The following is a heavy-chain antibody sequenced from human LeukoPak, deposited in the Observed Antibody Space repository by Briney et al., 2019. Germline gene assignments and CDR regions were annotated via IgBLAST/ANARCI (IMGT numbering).Heavy chain of an antibody. CDR3: ARDSGAYDFWSGYRGY. J-gene: IGHJ4*02. V-gene: IGHV3-48*01. CDR2: ISSSSSTI. D-gene: IGHD3-3*01. CDR1: GFTFSSYS. Sequence: QTGGSLRLSCAASGFTFSSYSMNWVRQAPGKGLEWVSYISSSSSTIYYADSVKGRFTISRDNAKNSLYLQMNSLRAKDTAVYYCARDSGAYDFWSGYRGYWGQGTLVTVSS.